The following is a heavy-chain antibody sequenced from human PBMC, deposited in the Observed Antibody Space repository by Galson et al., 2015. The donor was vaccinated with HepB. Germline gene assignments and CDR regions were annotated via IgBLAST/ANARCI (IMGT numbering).Heavy chain of an antibody. Sequence: SLRLSCAASGFTFSSYAMHWVRQAPGKGLEWVAVISYDGSNKYYADSVKGRFTISRDNSKNTLYLQMNSLRAEDTAVYYCARDPHPLYCTNGVCYPLYFDYWGQGTLVTVSS. CDR2: ISYDGSNK. J-gene: IGHJ4*02. CDR3: ARDPHPLYCTNGVCYPLYFDY. CDR1: GFTFSSYA. V-gene: IGHV3-30*04. D-gene: IGHD2-8*01.